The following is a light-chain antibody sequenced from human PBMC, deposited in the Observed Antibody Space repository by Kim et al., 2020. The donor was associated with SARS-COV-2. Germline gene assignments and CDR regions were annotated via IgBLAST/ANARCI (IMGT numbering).Light chain of an antibody. CDR3: QQYNNWPLYT. J-gene: IGKJ2*01. CDR1: QSISSN. V-gene: IGKV3-15*01. CDR2: GAY. Sequence: EVVMTQSPATLSVSPGERATLSCRASQSISSNLAWYQHKPGQAPRLLIFGAYTRATGIPTRFSGSGSETEFTLTISSLQSEDFAVYYCQQYNNWPLYTLGQGTKLEI.